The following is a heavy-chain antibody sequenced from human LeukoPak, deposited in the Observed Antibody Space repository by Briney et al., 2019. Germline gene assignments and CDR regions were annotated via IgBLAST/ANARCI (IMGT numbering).Heavy chain of an antibody. D-gene: IGHD2-2*01. CDR2: INPNDGDT. CDR1: GYTFTDYY. Sequence: ASVKVSCKASGYTFTDYYRHWVRQAPGQGFEWMGWINPNDGDTNYAQKFQGRVTMTRDTSISTAHMEVSRLRSDDTAVYYCARANFLYCSSSTCLFDYWGQGTLVTVSS. V-gene: IGHV1-2*02. J-gene: IGHJ4*02. CDR3: ARANFLYCSSSTCLFDY.